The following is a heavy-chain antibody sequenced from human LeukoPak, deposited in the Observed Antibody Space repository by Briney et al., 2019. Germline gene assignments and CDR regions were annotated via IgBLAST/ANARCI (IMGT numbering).Heavy chain of an antibody. Sequence: GGSLRLSCAASGFTFSSSAMSWVRQVPGKGLEWVSGISASGGSTSYADSVKGRFTISRDNSKNTLYLQMNSLRAEDTAVYYCARAPEAWNSSGWYGFDYWGQGTLVTVSS. CDR1: GFTFSSSA. D-gene: IGHD6-19*01. CDR3: ARAPEAWNSSGWYGFDY. V-gene: IGHV3-23*01. CDR2: ISASGGST. J-gene: IGHJ4*02.